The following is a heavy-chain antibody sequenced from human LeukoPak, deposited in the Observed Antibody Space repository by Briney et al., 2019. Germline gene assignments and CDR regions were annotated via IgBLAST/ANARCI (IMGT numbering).Heavy chain of an antibody. J-gene: IGHJ4*02. CDR1: GGTFSSYA. V-gene: IGHV1-2*02. CDR3: ARSYYGSGSPLY. CDR2: INPKTGGT. Sequence: ASVKVSCKASGGTFSSYAISWVRQAPGQGLEWMGWINPKTGGTDYAQKFQGRVTMTSDTSISTVYMELSRLRSDDSAVYYCARSYYGSGSPLYWGQGTLVTVSS. D-gene: IGHD3-10*01.